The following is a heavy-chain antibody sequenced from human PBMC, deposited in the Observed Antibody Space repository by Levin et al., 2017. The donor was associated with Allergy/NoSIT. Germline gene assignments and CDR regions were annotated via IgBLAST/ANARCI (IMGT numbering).Heavy chain of an antibody. J-gene: IGHJ4*02. Sequence: SQTLSLTCTVSGGSISSSSYYWGWIRQPPGKGLEWIGSIYYSGSTYYNPSLKSRVTISVDTSKNQFSLKLSSVTAADTAVYYCAHPFPHYGEGDYWGQGTLVTVSS. CDR2: IYYSGST. V-gene: IGHV4-39*01. CDR1: GGSISSSSYY. CDR3: AHPFPHYGEGDY. D-gene: IGHD4-17*01.